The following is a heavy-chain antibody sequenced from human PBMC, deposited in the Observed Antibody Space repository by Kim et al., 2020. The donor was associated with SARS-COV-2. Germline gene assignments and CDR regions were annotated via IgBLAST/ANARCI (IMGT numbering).Heavy chain of an antibody. V-gene: IGHV4-59*10. Sequence: NPSLKSRVTISVDTSKHQFSLKRGSVTAADTAVYYWARSPPYPDNWFDPWGQGTLVTVSS. J-gene: IGHJ5*02. CDR3: ARSPPYPDNWFDP.